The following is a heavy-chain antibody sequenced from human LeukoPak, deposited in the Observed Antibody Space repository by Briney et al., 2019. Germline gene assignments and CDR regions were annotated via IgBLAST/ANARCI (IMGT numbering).Heavy chain of an antibody. CDR3: ARRRDLYSGSYYPFDY. J-gene: IGHJ4*02. Sequence: GESLKISCKGSGYSFTSYWIGWVRRMPGKGLEWMGIIYPGDSETRYSPSFQGQVTISADKSISTAYLQWSSLKASDTAMYYCARRRDLYSGSYYPFDYWGQGTLVTVSS. D-gene: IGHD1-26*01. V-gene: IGHV5-51*01. CDR1: GYSFTSYW. CDR2: IYPGDSET.